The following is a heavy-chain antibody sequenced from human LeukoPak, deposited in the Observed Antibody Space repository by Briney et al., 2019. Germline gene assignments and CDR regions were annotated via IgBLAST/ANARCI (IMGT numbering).Heavy chain of an antibody. J-gene: IGHJ4*02. Sequence: ASVKVSCKASGGTLSSYAISWVRQAPGQGLEWMGRIIPIFGTANYAQKFQGRVTITTDESTSTAYMELSSPRSEDTAVYHCAREGTEYYFDYWGQGTLVTVSS. D-gene: IGHD1-1*01. CDR3: AREGTEYYFDY. CDR1: GGTLSSYA. CDR2: IIPIFGTA. V-gene: IGHV1-69*05.